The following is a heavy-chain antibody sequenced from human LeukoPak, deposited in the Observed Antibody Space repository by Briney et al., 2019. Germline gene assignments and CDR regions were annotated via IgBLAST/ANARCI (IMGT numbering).Heavy chain of an antibody. CDR2: ISWNSGSI. CDR3: AKGGIAAAGPFDY. V-gene: IGHV3-9*01. J-gene: IGHJ4*02. D-gene: IGHD6-13*01. Sequence: GRSLRLSCAASGFTFDDYAMHWVRQAPGKGLEWVSGISWNSGSIGYADSVKGRFTNSRDNAKNSLYLQMNSLRAEDTALYYCAKGGIAAAGPFDYWGQGTLVTVSS. CDR1: GFTFDDYA.